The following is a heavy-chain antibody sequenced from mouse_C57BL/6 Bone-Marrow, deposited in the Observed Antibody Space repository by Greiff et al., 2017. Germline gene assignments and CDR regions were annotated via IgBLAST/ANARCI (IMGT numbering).Heavy chain of an antibody. CDR1: GYTFTSYW. Sequence: EVQLQESGTVLARPGASVKMSCKTSGYTFTSYWMHWVKQRPGQGLEWIGAIYPGNSDTSYNQKFKGKAKRTAVTSASTAYMGLSSLTNEDSAVYYCTRGDYGSSYSYYFDDWGQGTTLTVSS. V-gene: IGHV1-5*01. CDR2: IYPGNSDT. D-gene: IGHD1-1*01. CDR3: TRGDYGSSYSYYFDD. J-gene: IGHJ2*01.